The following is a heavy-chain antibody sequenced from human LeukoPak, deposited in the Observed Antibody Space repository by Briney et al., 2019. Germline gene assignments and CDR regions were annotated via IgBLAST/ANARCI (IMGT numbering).Heavy chain of an antibody. Sequence: GASVKVSCKASGYTFTSYDINWVRQATGQGLEWMGWMNPNSGNTGYAQKFQGRVTMTRNTSIGTAYMELSSLRSEDTAVYYCARTTFYYYGMDVWGQGTTVTVSS. CDR1: GYTFTSYD. D-gene: IGHD3-16*01. CDR2: MNPNSGNT. CDR3: ARTTFYYYGMDV. V-gene: IGHV1-8*01. J-gene: IGHJ6*02.